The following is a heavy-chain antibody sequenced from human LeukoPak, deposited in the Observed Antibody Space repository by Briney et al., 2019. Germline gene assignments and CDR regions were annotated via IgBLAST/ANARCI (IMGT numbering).Heavy chain of an antibody. J-gene: IGHJ4*02. CDR3: ARGPEDYFDF. V-gene: IGHV4-59*08. Sequence: SETLSLTCTASGDSISTYYWSWIRQPPGRGLEWIGYIYYSETTNYNPSLKSRVTISVDTSNNQASLKLSSVTAADTAVYYCARGPEDYFDFWGQGTLVTVSS. CDR1: GDSISTYY. CDR2: IYYSETT.